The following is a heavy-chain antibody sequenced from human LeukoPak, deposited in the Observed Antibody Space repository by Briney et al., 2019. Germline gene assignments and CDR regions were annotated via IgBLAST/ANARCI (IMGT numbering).Heavy chain of an antibody. J-gene: IGHJ4*02. D-gene: IGHD3-10*01. CDR1: GYTFTSYD. V-gene: IGHV1-8*01. Sequence: GASVKVSCKASGYTFTSYDINWVRQATGQGPEWMGWMNPSSGNTGYAQRLQRRVSMHRDNSTNTAYLELSSLRSEDTAVYYCATHTYYYSSGSFAYWGQGTLVTVSS. CDR3: ATHTYYYSSGSFAY. CDR2: MNPSSGNT.